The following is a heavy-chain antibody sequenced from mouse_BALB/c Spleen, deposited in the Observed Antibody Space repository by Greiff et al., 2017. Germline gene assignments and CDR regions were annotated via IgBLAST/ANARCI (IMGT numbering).Heavy chain of an antibody. V-gene: IGHV5-6-5*01. CDR3: ARVGHYGSSYYFDY. Sequence: EVKLVESGGGLVKPGGSLKLSCAASGFTFSSYAMSWVRQTPEKRLEWVASISSGGSTYYPDSVKGRFTISRDNARNILYLQMSSLRSEDTAMYYCARVGHYGSSYYFDYWGQGTTLTVSS. CDR2: ISSGGST. J-gene: IGHJ2*01. D-gene: IGHD1-1*01. CDR1: GFTFSSYA.